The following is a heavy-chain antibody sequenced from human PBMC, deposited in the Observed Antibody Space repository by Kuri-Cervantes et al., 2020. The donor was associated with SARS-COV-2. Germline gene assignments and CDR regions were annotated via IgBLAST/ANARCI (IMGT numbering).Heavy chain of an antibody. CDR1: GFTFSNYG. J-gene: IGHJ4*02. D-gene: IGHD4-23*01. CDR3: AKARPSGGY. CDR2: ISASGGMT. V-gene: IGHV3-23*01. Sequence: GGSLRLSCAVSGFTFSNYGMNWVRQAPGKGLEWVSVISASGGMTYYADSVKGRFTISRDNSKNMLYLQMHSLRVEDTAVYYCAKARPSGGYWGQGTLVTVSS.